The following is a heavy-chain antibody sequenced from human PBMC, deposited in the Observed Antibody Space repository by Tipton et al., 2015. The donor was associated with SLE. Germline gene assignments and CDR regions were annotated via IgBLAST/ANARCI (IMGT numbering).Heavy chain of an antibody. V-gene: IGHV4-59*08. D-gene: IGHD4-17*01. CDR3: ARHAGDYAYFDS. J-gene: IGHJ4*02. Sequence: TLSLTCTVSGGSIGSSYWCWIRQSPGKGLEWIGYINYSGSTNYNPSLKSRVTISEDTSKQQSSLKLSSLTAADTAVYYCARHAGDYAYFDSWGQGTLVTVSS. CDR2: INYSGST. CDR1: GGSIGSSY.